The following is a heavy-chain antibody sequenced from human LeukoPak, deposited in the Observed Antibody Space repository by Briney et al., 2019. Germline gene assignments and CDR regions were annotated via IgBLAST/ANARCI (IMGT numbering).Heavy chain of an antibody. CDR2: ISAYNGNS. J-gene: IGHJ3*02. CDR1: GYTFTSYG. Sequence: ASVKVSCKASGYTFTSYGISWVRQAPGQGLEWMGWISAYNGNSNYAQKFQGRVTMTRDTSTSTVYMELSSLRSEDTAVYYCARETGGRFDAFDIWGQGTMVTVSS. V-gene: IGHV1-18*01. CDR3: ARETGGRFDAFDI. D-gene: IGHD1-14*01.